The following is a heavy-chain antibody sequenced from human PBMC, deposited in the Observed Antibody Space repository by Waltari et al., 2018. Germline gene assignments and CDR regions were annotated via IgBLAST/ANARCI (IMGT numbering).Heavy chain of an antibody. J-gene: IGHJ4*02. Sequence: EVPLLESGGGLVQPGGSLRVSCAASGFAFDRHAMTWVRQAPGKGLGWVSIVGGNGADTLYAESVKGRFTISRDNSKNTLFLQLDRLRVDDTAIYYCAKGVWAAAPGTFVYDFWGQGTLVTVSS. CDR3: AKGVWAAAPGTFVYDF. CDR1: GFAFDRHA. CDR2: VGGNGADT. D-gene: IGHD6-25*01. V-gene: IGHV3-23*01.